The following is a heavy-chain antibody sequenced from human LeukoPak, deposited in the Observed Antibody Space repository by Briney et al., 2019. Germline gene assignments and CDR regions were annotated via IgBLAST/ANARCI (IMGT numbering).Heavy chain of an antibody. D-gene: IGHD2-2*03. Sequence: GGSLRLSCAASGFSFSSYDMNWVRQAPGKGLEWVSYIRISGSSIYYADSVKGRFTISRDNGKNSLYLQMNSLRAEDTAVYYCARWINYWGQGTLVTVSS. V-gene: IGHV3-48*03. CDR3: ARWINY. CDR1: GFSFSSYD. CDR2: IRISGSSI. J-gene: IGHJ4*02.